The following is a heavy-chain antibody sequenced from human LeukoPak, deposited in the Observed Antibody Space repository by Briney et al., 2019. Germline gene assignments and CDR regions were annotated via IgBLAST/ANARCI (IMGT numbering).Heavy chain of an antibody. V-gene: IGHV4-34*01. D-gene: IGHD6-19*01. Sequence: SETLSLTCAVYGGSFSGYYWSWIRQPPGKGLEWLGEINHSGSTNYNPSLKSRVTISVDTSKNQFSLKLSSVTAADTAVYYCARGVTGGWYGDFQHWGQGTLVTVSS. CDR3: ARGVTGGWYGDFQH. J-gene: IGHJ1*01. CDR1: GGSFSGYY. CDR2: INHSGST.